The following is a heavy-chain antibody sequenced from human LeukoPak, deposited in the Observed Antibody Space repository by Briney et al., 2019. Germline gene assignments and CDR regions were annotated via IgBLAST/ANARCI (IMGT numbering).Heavy chain of an antibody. CDR2: INHSGST. J-gene: IGHJ4*02. V-gene: IGHV4-34*01. CDR3: AREVTMVRGIDY. CDR1: GGSFSGYY. D-gene: IGHD3-10*01. Sequence: SETLSLTCAVYGGSFSGYYWSWIRQPPGKGLEWIGEINHSGSTNYNPSLKSRVTISVDTSKNQFSLKLSSVTAADTAVYYCAREVTMVRGIDYWGQGTLVTVSS.